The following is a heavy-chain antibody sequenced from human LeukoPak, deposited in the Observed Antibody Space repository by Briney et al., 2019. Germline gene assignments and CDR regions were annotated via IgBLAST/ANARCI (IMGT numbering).Heavy chain of an antibody. CDR2: IYYSGST. D-gene: IGHD1-26*01. V-gene: IGHV4-59*01. J-gene: IGHJ5*02. CDR3: ARDQEWELSTWPVA. CDR1: GGSISSYY. Sequence: SETLSLTCTVSGGSISSYYWSWIRQPPGKGLEWIGYIYYSGSTNYNPSLKSRVTISVDTSKNQFSLKLSSVTAADTAVYYCARDQEWELSTWPVAWGQGTLVTVSS.